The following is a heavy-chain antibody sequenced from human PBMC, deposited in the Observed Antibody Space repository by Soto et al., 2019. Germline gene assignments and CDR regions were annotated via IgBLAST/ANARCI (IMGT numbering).Heavy chain of an antibody. CDR2: IYYSGST. Sequence: SETLSLTCTVSGGSISSGGYYWSWIRQHPGKGLEWIGYIYYSGSTYYNPSLKSRVTISVDTSKNQFSLKLSSVTAADTAVYYCARAWDIVVVVAAPSSWFDPWGQGTLVTVSS. D-gene: IGHD2-15*01. CDR1: GGSISSGGYY. J-gene: IGHJ5*02. V-gene: IGHV4-31*03. CDR3: ARAWDIVVVVAAPSSWFDP.